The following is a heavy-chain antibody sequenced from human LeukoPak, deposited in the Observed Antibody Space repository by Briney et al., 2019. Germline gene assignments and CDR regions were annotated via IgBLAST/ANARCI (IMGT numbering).Heavy chain of an antibody. CDR1: GYTFTSYG. CDR2: ISGYNGNT. J-gene: IGHJ4*02. V-gene: IGHV1-18*01. D-gene: IGHD1-26*01. CDR3: ARSISIIVGATEDY. Sequence: ASVKVSCKASGYTFTSYGISWVRQAPGQGLEWMGWISGYNGNTNSAQKLQGRVSMTTDTSTSTAYMELRSLRSDDTAVYYCARSISIIVGATEDYWGQGTLVTVSS.